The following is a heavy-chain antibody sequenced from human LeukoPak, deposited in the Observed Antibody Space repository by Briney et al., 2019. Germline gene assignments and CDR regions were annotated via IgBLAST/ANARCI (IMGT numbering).Heavy chain of an antibody. V-gene: IGHV3-48*02. J-gene: IGHJ4*02. D-gene: IGHD6-19*01. CDR3: EWYGSGSDY. CDR1: GFTFSSYD. CDR2: IRSSSSTM. Sequence: GGSLRLSCAVSGFTFSSYDMNWVRQAPGKGLEWVSHIRSSSSTMYYADSVKGRFTISRDNAKNSLYLQMNSLRDEDTTVYYCEWYGSGSDYWGQGTLVTVSS.